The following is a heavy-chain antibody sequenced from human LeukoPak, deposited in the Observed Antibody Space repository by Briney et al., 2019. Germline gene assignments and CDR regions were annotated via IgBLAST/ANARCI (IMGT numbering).Heavy chain of an antibody. Sequence: SVKVSCKASGGTFSSYAISWVRQAPGQGLEWMGGIIPIFGTANYAQKFQGRVTITADESTSTAYMELSSLRSEDTAVYYCARDEGYCSSTRCYLFDYWGQGPLVPVS. CDR3: ARDEGYCSSTRCYLFDY. D-gene: IGHD2-2*01. J-gene: IGHJ4*02. CDR1: GGTFSSYA. CDR2: IIPIFGTA. V-gene: IGHV1-69*13.